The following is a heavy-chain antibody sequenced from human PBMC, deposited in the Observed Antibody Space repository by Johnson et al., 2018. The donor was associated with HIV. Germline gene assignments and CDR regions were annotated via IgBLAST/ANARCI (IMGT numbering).Heavy chain of an antibody. V-gene: IGHV3-30-3*01. Sequence: QVQLVESGGGVVQPGRSLRLSCAASGFTFSSYAMHWVRQAPGKGLEWVASISYDGTTKYYADSVKGRFTISRDNSKTTLFLHINSLRAEDTAVYYCARDGWGSRGWDDAFDIWGQGTVVTVSS. J-gene: IGHJ3*02. CDR3: ARDGWGSRGWDDAFDI. CDR1: GFTFSSYA. CDR2: ISYDGTTK. D-gene: IGHD6-19*01.